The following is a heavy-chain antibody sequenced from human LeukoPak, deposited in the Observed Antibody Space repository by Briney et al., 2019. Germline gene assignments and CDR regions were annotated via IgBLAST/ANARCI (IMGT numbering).Heavy chain of an antibody. J-gene: IGHJ3*02. CDR2: LHTSGRA. D-gene: IGHD6-13*01. V-gene: IGHV4-4*07. Sequence: SEALSLTCTVSGGSISTNYWSWIRQPAGKGLEWIGRLHTSGRANYNPSLRSRVTMSVDMSKWQFSLKVSSVTAADTAVYYCARHKAGARDAFDIWGQGTMVTVSS. CDR1: GGSISTNY. CDR3: ARHKAGARDAFDI.